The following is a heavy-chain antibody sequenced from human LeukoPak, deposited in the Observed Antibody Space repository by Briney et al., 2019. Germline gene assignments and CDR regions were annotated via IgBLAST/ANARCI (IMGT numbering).Heavy chain of an antibody. D-gene: IGHD2-15*01. CDR3: AKGGMVAAILGY. CDR1: GFTFSDYY. V-gene: IGHV3-11*04. J-gene: IGHJ4*02. CDR2: ISSSCSTI. Sequence: PGGSLRLSCAASGFTFSDYYMSWIRQAPGKGLEWVLYISSSCSTIYYADSVKGRFTISRDNSKNTLYLQMNSLRAEDTAVYYCAKGGMVAAILGYWGQGTLVTVSS.